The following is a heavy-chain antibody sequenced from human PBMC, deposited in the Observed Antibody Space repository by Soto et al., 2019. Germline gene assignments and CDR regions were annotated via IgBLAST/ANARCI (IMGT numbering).Heavy chain of an antibody. D-gene: IGHD3-10*01. Sequence: PGGSLRLSCAASGFTFSSYSMNWVRQAPGKGLEWVSYISSSSSTIYYADSVKGRFTISRDNAKNSLYLQMNSLRAEDTAVYYCARDRGLNWFDPWGQGTLVTVSS. CDR2: ISSSSSTI. J-gene: IGHJ5*02. CDR3: ARDRGLNWFDP. V-gene: IGHV3-48*01. CDR1: GFTFSSYS.